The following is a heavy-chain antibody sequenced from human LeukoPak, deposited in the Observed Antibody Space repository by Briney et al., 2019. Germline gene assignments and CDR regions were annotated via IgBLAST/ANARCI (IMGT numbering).Heavy chain of an antibody. V-gene: IGHV4-39*01. CDR1: GGSISSSSYY. CDR3: ASPGGDYEDPCFDY. Sequence: SETLSLTCTVSGGSISSSSYYWGWIRQPPGKGLEWIGSIYYSGSTYYNPSLKSRVTISVDTSKNQFSLKLSSVTAADTAVYYCASPGGDYEDPCFDYWGQGTLVTVSS. J-gene: IGHJ4*02. CDR2: IYYSGST. D-gene: IGHD4-17*01.